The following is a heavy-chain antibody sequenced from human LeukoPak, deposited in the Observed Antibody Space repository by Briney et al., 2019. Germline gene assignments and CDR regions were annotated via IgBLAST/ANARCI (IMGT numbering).Heavy chain of an antibody. V-gene: IGHV3-64*02. D-gene: IGHD1-26*01. CDR1: GFTFSSYA. CDR3: ARGRGGSYDY. Sequence: PGGSLRLSCAASGFTFSSYAMHWVRQAPGRGLEYVSAISSNGVKTYYAESVKGRFTISRDNSKNTLYLEMGSLRAEDTAVYYCARGRGGSYDYWGQGTLVTVAS. J-gene: IGHJ4*02. CDR2: ISSNGVKT.